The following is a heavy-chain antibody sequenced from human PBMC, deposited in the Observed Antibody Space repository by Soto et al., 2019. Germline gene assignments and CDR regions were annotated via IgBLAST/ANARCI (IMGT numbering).Heavy chain of an antibody. V-gene: IGHV4-31*03. J-gene: IGHJ5*02. D-gene: IGHD3-3*01. CDR1: GGSISSGDYD. Sequence: QVQLQESGPGLVKPSQTLSLTCTVSGGSISSGDYDWSWIRQHPGKGLEWIGYIYYSGSTYYNPSLKSRVTISVDKSKNQFSLKLSSVTAADTAVYYCARWWSGSRQGFDPWGQGTLVTVSS. CDR2: IYYSGST. CDR3: ARWWSGSRQGFDP.